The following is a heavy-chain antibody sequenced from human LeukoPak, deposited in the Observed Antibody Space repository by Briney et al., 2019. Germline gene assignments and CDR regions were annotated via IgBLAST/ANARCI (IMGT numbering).Heavy chain of an antibody. CDR2: ISGRSTYI. Sequence: GGSPRLSCAASGFSFSNFSMNWVRQAPGKGLEWVSSISGRSTYIYYADSVKGRFTISRDNAKNSLYLQMNSLRAEDTAVYYCARDPGYCSGGSCQYYYYYMDVWGKGTTVTVSS. V-gene: IGHV3-21*01. J-gene: IGHJ6*03. CDR1: GFSFSNFS. CDR3: ARDPGYCSGGSCQYYYYYMDV. D-gene: IGHD2-15*01.